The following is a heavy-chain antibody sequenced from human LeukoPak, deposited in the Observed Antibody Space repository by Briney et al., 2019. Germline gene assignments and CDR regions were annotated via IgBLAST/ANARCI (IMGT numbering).Heavy chain of an antibody. CDR1: GFTFSSYA. J-gene: IGHJ4*02. D-gene: IGHD6-13*01. CDR2: ISGSGGST. Sequence: GGSLRLSCAAPGFTFSSYAMSWVRQAPGKGLEWVSAISGSGGSTYYADSVKGRFTISRDNSKNTLYLQMNSLRAEDTAVYYCAKTRPLDSSSWSHGDYWGQGTLVTVSS. CDR3: AKTRPLDSSSWSHGDY. V-gene: IGHV3-23*01.